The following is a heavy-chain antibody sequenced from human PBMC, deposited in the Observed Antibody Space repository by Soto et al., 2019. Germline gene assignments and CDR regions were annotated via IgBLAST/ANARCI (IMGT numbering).Heavy chain of an antibody. CDR1: GYIFGNYD. V-gene: IGHV1-8*01. Sequence: GASVKVSCKASGYIFGNYDISWVRQGTGQGLEWMGWMNPNSGKGGYAQKFQGRVTMTRDTSTSTDYMELSSLTSDDTAIYYCARMATSGTLNWFDPWGQGTLVTVSS. J-gene: IGHJ5*02. CDR3: ARMATSGTLNWFDP. CDR2: MNPNSGKG.